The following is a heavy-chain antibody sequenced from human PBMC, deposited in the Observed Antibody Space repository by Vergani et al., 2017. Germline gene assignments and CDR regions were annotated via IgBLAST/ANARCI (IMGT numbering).Heavy chain of an antibody. J-gene: IGHJ5*02. V-gene: IGHV1-69*06. Sequence: QVQLVQSGAEVKKPGSSVKVSCKASGGTFSSYAISWVRQAPGQGLEWMGGIIPIFGTANYAQKFQGRVTITADKSTRTAYMELSSLMSEDTAVYYCARAEALVVVPAAGYNWFDPWGQGTLVTVSS. CDR1: GGTFSSYA. CDR2: IIPIFGTA. D-gene: IGHD2-2*01. CDR3: ARAEALVVVPAAGYNWFDP.